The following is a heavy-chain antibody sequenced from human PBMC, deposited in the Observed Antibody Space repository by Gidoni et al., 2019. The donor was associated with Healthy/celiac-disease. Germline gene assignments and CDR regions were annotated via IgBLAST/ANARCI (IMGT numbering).Heavy chain of an antibody. V-gene: IGHV5-51*01. CDR1: GYSFTSYW. CDR3: ARPRKDTAMFRRPYYYYYMDV. CDR2: IYPGDSDT. D-gene: IGHD5-18*01. J-gene: IGHJ6*03. Sequence: EVQLVQSGAEVKKPGESLKISCKGSGYSFTSYWLGWVRQMPGKGLEGMGSIYPGDSDTRYSPSFQGQVSISADKSISTAYLQWSSLKASDTAMYYCARPRKDTAMFRRPYYYYYMDVWGKGTTVTVSS.